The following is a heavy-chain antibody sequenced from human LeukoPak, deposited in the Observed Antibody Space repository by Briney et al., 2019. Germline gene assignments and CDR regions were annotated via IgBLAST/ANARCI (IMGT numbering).Heavy chain of an antibody. D-gene: IGHD4-11*01. V-gene: IGHV4-59*12. CDR1: GGSISSYY. CDR2: IYYSGST. Sequence: SETLSLTCTVSGGSISSYYWSWIRQPPGKGLEWIGYIYYSGSTNYNPSLKSRVTISVDTSKNQFSLKLSSVTAADTAVYYCARWGWGETTVQKPREHYYYYMDVWGKGTTVTVSS. J-gene: IGHJ6*03. CDR3: ARWGWGETTVQKPREHYYYYMDV.